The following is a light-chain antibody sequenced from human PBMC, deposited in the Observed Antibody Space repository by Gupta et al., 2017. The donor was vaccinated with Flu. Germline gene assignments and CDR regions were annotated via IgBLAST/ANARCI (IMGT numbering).Light chain of an antibody. V-gene: IGKV3-20*01. J-gene: IGKJ3*01. CDR3: QEFETSSFT. CDR2: SAS. Sequence: ERATLACRASPSVYNNYLAWYQQKPGQAPRLLIYSASIRATGIPERFSGSGSGTDFTLTISRLEPEDFALYYCQEFETSSFTFGPGTKVDI. CDR1: PSVYNNY.